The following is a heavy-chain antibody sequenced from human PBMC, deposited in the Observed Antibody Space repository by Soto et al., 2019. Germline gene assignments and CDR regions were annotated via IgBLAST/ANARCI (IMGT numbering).Heavy chain of an antibody. J-gene: IGHJ5*02. CDR1: GFTFSDYW. Sequence: GGSLRLSCAASGFTFSDYWMNWVRQAPGKGLVWVSRIDSDGSSTSYADSVKGRFTISRDNAKNTLYLQMNSLRAEDTAVYYCARVRSSSSDWFDPWGQGTLVTVSS. V-gene: IGHV3-74*01. D-gene: IGHD6-19*01. CDR3: ARVRSSSSDWFDP. CDR2: IDSDGSST.